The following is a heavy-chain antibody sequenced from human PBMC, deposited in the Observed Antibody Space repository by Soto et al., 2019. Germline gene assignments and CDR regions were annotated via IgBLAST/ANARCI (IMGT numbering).Heavy chain of an antibody. CDR2: IYHSGST. CDR1: GGSISSGGYS. CDR3: ARKIAAAGTRANWFDP. V-gene: IGHV4-30-2*01. D-gene: IGHD6-13*01. J-gene: IGHJ5*02. Sequence: QLQLQESGSGLVKPSQTLSLTCAVSGGSISSGGYSWSWIRQPPGKGLEWIGYIYHSGSTYYNPSLKSRVTISVDRSKNQFSLKLSAVTAADTALYYCARKIAAAGTRANWFDPWGQGTLVTVSS.